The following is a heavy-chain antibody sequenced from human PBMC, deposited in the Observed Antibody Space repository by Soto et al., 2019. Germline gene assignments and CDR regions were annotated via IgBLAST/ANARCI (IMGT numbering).Heavy chain of an antibody. Sequence: VQLVESGGGVVQPGRSLRLSCAASGFTFSSYGMHWVRQAPGKGLEWVAVIWYDGSNKYYADSVKGRFTISRDNSKNTLYLQMNSLRAEDTAVYYCARDAGYCSSTSCFYYYYGMDVWGQGTTVTVSS. D-gene: IGHD2-2*01. CDR2: IWYDGSNK. CDR1: GFTFSSYG. J-gene: IGHJ6*02. CDR3: ARDAGYCSSTSCFYYYYGMDV. V-gene: IGHV3-33*01.